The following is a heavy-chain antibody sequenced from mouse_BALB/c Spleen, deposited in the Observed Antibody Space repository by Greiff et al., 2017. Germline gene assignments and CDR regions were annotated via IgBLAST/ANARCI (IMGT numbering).Heavy chain of an antibody. CDR1: GYTFTSYW. V-gene: IGHV1-7*01. Sequence: QVQLQQSGAELAKPGASVKMSCKASGYTFTSYWMHWVKQRPGQGLEWIGYINPSTGYTEYNQKFKDKATLTADKSSSTAYMQLSSLTSEDSAVYYCASVLDWYFDVWGAGTTVTVSS. J-gene: IGHJ1*01. CDR3: ASVLDWYFDV. CDR2: INPSTGYT.